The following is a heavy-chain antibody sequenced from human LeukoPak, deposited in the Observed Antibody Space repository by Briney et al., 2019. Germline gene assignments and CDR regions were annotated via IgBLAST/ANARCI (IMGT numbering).Heavy chain of an antibody. J-gene: IGHJ4*02. Sequence: PSGRSLRLSCAASGFTFSSYGMHWVRQAPGKGLEWVAVIWYDGSNKYYADSVKGRFTISRDNSKNTLYLQMNSLRAEDTAVYYCAGTFDSSGWYVYWGQGTLVTVSS. CDR1: GFTFSSYG. CDR3: AGTFDSSGWYVY. CDR2: IWYDGSNK. D-gene: IGHD6-19*01. V-gene: IGHV3-33*08.